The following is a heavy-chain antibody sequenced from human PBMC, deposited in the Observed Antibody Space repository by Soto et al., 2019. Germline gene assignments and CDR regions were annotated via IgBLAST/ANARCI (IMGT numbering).Heavy chain of an antibody. Sequence: HPGGSLRLSCAASGFTYSTYTMHWVRQAPGKGLEWVAVISYDGNNKFYADSVKGRFTISRDSTKQTLYLQMNSLRAEDTAVYYCARDPQLAYCGGDCYSYGMDVWGQGTTVTVSS. J-gene: IGHJ6*02. D-gene: IGHD2-21*01. CDR1: GFTYSTYT. CDR2: ISYDGNNK. V-gene: IGHV3-30-3*01. CDR3: ARDPQLAYCGGDCYSYGMDV.